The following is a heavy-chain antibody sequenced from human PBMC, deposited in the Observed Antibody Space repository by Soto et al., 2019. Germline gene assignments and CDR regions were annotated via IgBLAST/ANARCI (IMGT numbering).Heavy chain of an antibody. Sequence: ASVKVSCKASGYTFTSYGISWVRQAPGQGLEWMGWISAYNGNTNYAQKLQGRVTMTTDTSTSTAYMELRSLRSDDTAVYYCALDLKGRLGVVIYAFDIWGQGTMVTVSS. CDR2: ISAYNGNT. V-gene: IGHV1-18*01. CDR1: GYTFTSYG. J-gene: IGHJ3*02. D-gene: IGHD3-3*01. CDR3: ALDLKGRLGVVIYAFDI.